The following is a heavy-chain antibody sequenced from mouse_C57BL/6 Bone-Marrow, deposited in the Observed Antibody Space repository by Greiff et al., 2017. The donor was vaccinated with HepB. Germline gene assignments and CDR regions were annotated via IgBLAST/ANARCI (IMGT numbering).Heavy chain of an antibody. J-gene: IGHJ2*01. Sequence: VQLQQSGAELVRPGASVKLSCTASGFNIKDDYMHWVKQRPEQGLEWIGWIDPENGDTEYASKFQGKATITADTSSNTAYLQLSNLTSEDTAVYYCTTGDGYSYYFDYWGQGTTLTVSS. CDR3: TTGDGYSYYFDY. V-gene: IGHV14-4*01. CDR1: GFNIKDDY. CDR2: IDPENGDT. D-gene: IGHD2-3*01.